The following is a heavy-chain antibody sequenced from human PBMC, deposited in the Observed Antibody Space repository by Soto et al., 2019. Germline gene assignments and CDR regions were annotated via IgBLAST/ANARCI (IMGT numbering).Heavy chain of an antibody. Sequence: QAQLEQSGGEVKKPGSSVKVSCKASRVAFSKFIVTWVRQAPGLGLEWVGGIIPIFGTANYAQKFQGRVTITADESKSTSSLEVNNLRSEDTAVYYWAKVRYRSPMGYYYGMHVWGQGTTVTVSS. CDR1: RVAFSKFI. J-gene: IGHJ6*02. V-gene: IGHV1-69*01. CDR2: IIPIFGTA. CDR3: AKVRYRSPMGYYYGMHV. D-gene: IGHD2-15*01.